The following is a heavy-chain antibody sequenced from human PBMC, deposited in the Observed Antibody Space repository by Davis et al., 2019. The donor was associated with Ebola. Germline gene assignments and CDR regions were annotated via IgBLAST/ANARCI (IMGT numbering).Heavy chain of an antibody. CDR1: GGSISSGGYS. V-gene: IGHV4-30-2*02. CDR2: IYHSGST. D-gene: IGHD2-8*01. Sequence: MPSETLSLTCAVSGGSISSGGYSWSWIRQPPGKGLEWIGYIYHSGSTYYNPSLKSRVTISVDTSKNQFSLKLSSVTAADTAVYYCARSSRSYCTNGVCYPYYFDYWGQGTLVTVSS. J-gene: IGHJ4*02. CDR3: ARSSRSYCTNGVCYPYYFDY.